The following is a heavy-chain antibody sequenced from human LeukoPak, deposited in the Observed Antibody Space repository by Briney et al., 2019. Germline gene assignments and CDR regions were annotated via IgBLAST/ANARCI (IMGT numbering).Heavy chain of an antibody. CDR2: INAGNGNT. J-gene: IGHJ5*02. Sequence: ASVKVSCKASGYTFTSYAMHWVRQAPGQRLEWMGWINAGNGNTKYSQKFQGRVTITRDTSASTAYMELSSLRSEDTAVYYCARDRDYDFWSGYSKYNWFDPWGQGTLVTVSS. V-gene: IGHV1-3*01. D-gene: IGHD3-3*01. CDR1: GYTFTSYA. CDR3: ARDRDYDFWSGYSKYNWFDP.